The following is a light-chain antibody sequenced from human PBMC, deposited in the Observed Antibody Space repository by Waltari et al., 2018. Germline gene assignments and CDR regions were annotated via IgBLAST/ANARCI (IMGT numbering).Light chain of an antibody. CDR1: SSDIGGYNR. CDR3: SSYASSSTNYI. V-gene: IGLV2-14*01. J-gene: IGLJ1*01. Sequence: QAALTQSPSVSGSPGQSVTISCTGTSSDIGGYNRVSWYQQHPGKAPKLMIYEVSNRPSWVSDRFSGSKSGNTASLIISGLQAEDEADYYCSSYASSSTNYIFGAGTRLTVL. CDR2: EVS.